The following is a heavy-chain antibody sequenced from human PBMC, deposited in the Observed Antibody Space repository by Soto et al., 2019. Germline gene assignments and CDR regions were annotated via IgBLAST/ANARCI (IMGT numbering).Heavy chain of an antibody. CDR2: ISGNGAGT. CDR1: GFTFSSYA. V-gene: IGHV3-23*01. CDR3: ARIGDGLGTCY. Sequence: EVQLLESGGGLVQPGGSLRLSCAASGFTFSSYAFTWVRQSPGKGLEWVSSISGNGAGTYHADSVKGRFTISRDNFKNTLFLQMNSLRAEDTAVYYCARIGDGLGTCYWGQGTLVTVS. J-gene: IGHJ4*02. D-gene: IGHD3-10*01.